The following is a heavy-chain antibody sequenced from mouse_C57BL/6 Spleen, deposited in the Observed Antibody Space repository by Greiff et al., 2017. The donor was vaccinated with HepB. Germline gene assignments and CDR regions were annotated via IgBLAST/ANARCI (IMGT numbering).Heavy chain of an antibody. Sequence: VQLQQSGPELVKPGASVKIPCKASGYTFTDYNMDWVKQSHGKSLEWIGDINPNNGGTIYNQKFKGKATLTVDKSSSTAYMELRSLTSEDTAVYYCARLYYGKTYYFDYWGQGTTLTVSS. CDR2: INPNNGGT. D-gene: IGHD2-1*01. CDR3: ARLYYGKTYYFDY. V-gene: IGHV1-18*01. CDR1: GYTFTDYN. J-gene: IGHJ2*01.